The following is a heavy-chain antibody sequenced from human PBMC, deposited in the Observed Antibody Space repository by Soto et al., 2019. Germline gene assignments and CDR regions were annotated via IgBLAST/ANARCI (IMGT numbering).Heavy chain of an antibody. J-gene: IGHJ3*02. CDR2: IYYSGST. CDR3: ARDRRYSYGPDAFDI. V-gene: IGHV4-59*01. CDR1: GGSISSYY. Sequence: SETLSLTCTVSGGSISSYYWSWIRQPPGKGLEWIGYIYYSGSTNYNPSLKSPVTISVDTSKNQFSLKLSSVTAADTAVYYCARDRRYSYGPDAFDIWGQGTMVT. D-gene: IGHD5-18*01.